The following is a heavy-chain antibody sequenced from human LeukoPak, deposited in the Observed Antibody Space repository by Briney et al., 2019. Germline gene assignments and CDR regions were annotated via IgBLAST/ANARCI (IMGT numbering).Heavy chain of an antibody. CDR3: AXXXTNGPPYYLEY. CDR1: GGSISSSL. D-gene: IGHD2-8*01. J-gene: IGHJ4*02. Sequence: PSETLSLTCTVSGGSISSSLWTWIRQPAGKGLEWIGYIYYSGSTNYNPSLKSRVSISVDTSNNQFSLKLNSVTAAGTAVYYCAXXXTNGPPYYLEYWGQGTPVTVSS. CDR2: IYYSGST. V-gene: IGHV4-59*08.